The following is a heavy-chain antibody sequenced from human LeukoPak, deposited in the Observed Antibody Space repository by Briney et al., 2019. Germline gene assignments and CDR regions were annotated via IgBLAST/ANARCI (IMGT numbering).Heavy chain of an antibody. CDR2: IKSKTDGGTT. CDR1: GFIVSNNY. V-gene: IGHV3-15*01. Sequence: AGGSLRLSCAASGFIVSNNYMSWVRQAPGKGLEWVGRIKSKTDGGTTDYAAPVKGRFTISRDDSKNTLYLQMNSLKTEDTAVYYCTTVAYYYGMDVWGQGTTVTVSS. J-gene: IGHJ6*02. CDR3: TTVAYYYGMDV.